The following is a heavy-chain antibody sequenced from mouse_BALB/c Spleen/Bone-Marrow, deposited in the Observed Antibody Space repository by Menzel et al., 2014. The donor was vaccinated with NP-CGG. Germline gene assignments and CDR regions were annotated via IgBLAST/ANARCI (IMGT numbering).Heavy chain of an antibody. CDR1: GFSLTSYG. Sequence: VHLVESGPGLVEPSQSLSITCTASGFSLTSYGVHWVRQPPGKGLEWLGVIWAGGSTNYNSALMSRLSISKDNSKSQVFLKMNSLQTDDTAMYYCARDYYGSLYAMDYWGQGTSVTVSS. CDR2: IWAGGST. CDR3: ARDYYGSLYAMDY. V-gene: IGHV2-9*02. D-gene: IGHD1-1*01. J-gene: IGHJ4*01.